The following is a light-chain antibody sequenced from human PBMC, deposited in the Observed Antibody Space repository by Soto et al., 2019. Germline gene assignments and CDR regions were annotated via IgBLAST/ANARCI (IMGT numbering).Light chain of an antibody. CDR1: QNIYINS. CDR3: QQYGAPPLT. CDR2: GGS. J-gene: IGKJ3*01. Sequence: EIVLTQSPDTLSLSPGERATLSCRASQNIYINSLAWYQQRPGQAPRLLIYGGSTTATAVPDRFSGSGSGTDFALTISRLEPEDFAVYYCQQYGAPPLTFGPGTKVD. V-gene: IGKV3-20*01.